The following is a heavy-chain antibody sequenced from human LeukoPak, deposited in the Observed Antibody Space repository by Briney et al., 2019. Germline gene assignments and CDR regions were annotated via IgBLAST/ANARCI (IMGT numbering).Heavy chain of an antibody. V-gene: IGHV4-39*01. J-gene: IGHJ5*02. Sequence: SETLSLTCAVYGGSFSGYYWGWIRQPPGKGLEWIGSIYYSGSTYYNPSLKSRVTISVDTSKNQFSLKLSSVTAADTAVYYCARHHRYGGSGSYYPGDWFDPWGQGTLVTVSS. D-gene: IGHD3-10*01. CDR2: IYYSGST. CDR3: ARHHRYGGSGSYYPGDWFDP. CDR1: GGSFSGYY.